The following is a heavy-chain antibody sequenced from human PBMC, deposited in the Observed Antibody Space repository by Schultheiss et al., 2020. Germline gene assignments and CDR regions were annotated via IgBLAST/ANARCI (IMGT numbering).Heavy chain of an antibody. CDR2: IFYSGST. CDR1: SGSINSYY. Sequence: SQTLSLTCPVSSGSINSYYWSWMRQPPGKGLEWIGNIFYSGSTNYNPSLKSRLTISVDTSKNQFSLNLTSVTAADTAVYYCARESSVWDRHIGVWGQGTTVTVSS. D-gene: IGHD3-10*01. CDR3: ARESSVWDRHIGV. V-gene: IGHV4-59*01. J-gene: IGHJ6*02.